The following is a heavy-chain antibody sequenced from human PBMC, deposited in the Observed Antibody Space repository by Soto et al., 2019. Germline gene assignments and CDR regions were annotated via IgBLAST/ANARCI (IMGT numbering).Heavy chain of an antibody. CDR3: ARGRTGTTSYFDY. D-gene: IGHD1-1*01. Sequence: QVQLVQSGAEVKKPGASVKVSCKASGYTFTGYYLHWVRQAPGQGLEWMGWINPNSGGTNYAQKFQGRVTMTRDTSISPAYMELSRLRSDATAVYYCARGRTGTTSYFDYWGQGNLVTVSS. V-gene: IGHV1-2*02. CDR1: GYTFTGYY. J-gene: IGHJ4*02. CDR2: INPNSGGT.